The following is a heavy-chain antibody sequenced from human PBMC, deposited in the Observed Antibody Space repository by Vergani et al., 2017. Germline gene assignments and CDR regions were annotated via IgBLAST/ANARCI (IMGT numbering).Heavy chain of an antibody. D-gene: IGHD3-22*01. V-gene: IGHV3-21*01. J-gene: IGHJ4*02. CDR1: GFTFSSYS. CDR3: ARDGEPYYYDSSGYYYDFDY. Sequence: EVQLVESGGGLVQPGGSLRLSCAASGFTFSSYSMNWVRQAPGKGLEWVSSISSSSSYIYYADSVKGRFTISRDNAKNSLYLQMNSLRAEDTAVYYCARDGEPYYYDSSGYYYDFDYWGQGTLVTVSS. CDR2: ISSSSSYI.